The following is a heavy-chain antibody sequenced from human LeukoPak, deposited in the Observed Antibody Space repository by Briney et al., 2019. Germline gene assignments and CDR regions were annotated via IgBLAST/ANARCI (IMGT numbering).Heavy chain of an antibody. CDR3: TRPWGI. CDR1: GFTFSEYW. D-gene: IGHD3-16*01. J-gene: IGHJ4*02. Sequence: GGSLRLSCAASGFTFSEYWMHWVRLTPGRRLVWVARINGDGSDTTYADSVKGRFTISRDNAKNTVYLQMNSLTAEDTAVYHCTRPWGIWGQGALDTVSS. V-gene: IGHV3-74*03. CDR2: INGDGSDT.